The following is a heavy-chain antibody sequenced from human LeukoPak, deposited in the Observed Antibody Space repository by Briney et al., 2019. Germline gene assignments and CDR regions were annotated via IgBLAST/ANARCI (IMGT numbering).Heavy chain of an antibody. CDR3: ARASSGWEFY. CDR1: GGSISSSSYY. J-gene: IGHJ4*02. V-gene: IGHV4-39*07. Sequence: PSETLSLTCTVSGGSISSSSYYWGWIRQPPGKGLEWIGSIYYSGSTYYNPSLKSRVTISVDTSKNQFSLKLSSVSAADTAVYYCARASSGWEFYWGQGTLVTVSS. D-gene: IGHD6-19*01. CDR2: IYYSGST.